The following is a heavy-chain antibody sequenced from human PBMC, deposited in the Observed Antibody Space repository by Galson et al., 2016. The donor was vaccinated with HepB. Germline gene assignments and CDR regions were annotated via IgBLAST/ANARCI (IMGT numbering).Heavy chain of an antibody. CDR2: IGSAGDT. J-gene: IGHJ4*02. D-gene: IGHD5-12*01. CDR3: VREVDGSFDY. CDR1: GLTFSTYD. V-gene: IGHV3-13*04. Sequence: SLRLSCAASGLTFSTYDMHWVRQTAGKVLEWVSTIGSAGDTYYPGSVKGRFTISREKAKNSLFLQTDNLRAGDTAVYYCVREVDGSFDYWGQGTRVTVSS.